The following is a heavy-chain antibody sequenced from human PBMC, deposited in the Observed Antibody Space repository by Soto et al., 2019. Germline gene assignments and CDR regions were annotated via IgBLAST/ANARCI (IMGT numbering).Heavy chain of an antibody. V-gene: IGHV4-59*01. J-gene: IGHJ6*02. CDR2: VFYTGRA. CDR1: GGSLGSYY. Sequence: SETLSLACTVSGGSLGSYYWSWIRQPPGKGLEGIEYVFYTGRANYNASLKSRVSISLDTSNYQFSLKLSSVTAADTAVYYCASDGYGRMTTNPYGYSGMDVWGPGTTVTVSS. CDR3: ASDGYGRMTTNPYGYSGMDV. D-gene: IGHD4-4*01.